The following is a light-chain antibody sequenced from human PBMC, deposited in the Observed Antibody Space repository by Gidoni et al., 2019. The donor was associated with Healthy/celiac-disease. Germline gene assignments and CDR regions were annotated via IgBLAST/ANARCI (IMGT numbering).Light chain of an antibody. V-gene: IGKV1-39*01. Sequence: DIQMTQSPSSLSASVGDRVTITCRANQSISSYLNWYQQKPGKAPKLLIYAASSLQSGVPSRFSGSGSGTDFTLTISSLQPEDFATYYCQQSYSTPEITFGPGTKVDIK. CDR2: AAS. CDR3: QQSYSTPEIT. CDR1: QSISSY. J-gene: IGKJ3*01.